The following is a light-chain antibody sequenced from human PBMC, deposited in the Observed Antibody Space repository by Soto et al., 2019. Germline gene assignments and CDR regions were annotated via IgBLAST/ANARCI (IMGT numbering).Light chain of an antibody. CDR2: LNSDGSH. V-gene: IGLV4-69*01. J-gene: IGLJ3*02. CDR1: SGHSSYA. Sequence: QPVLTQSPSASASLGASVKLTCTLSSGHSSYAIAWHQQQPEKGPRYLMKLNSDGSHSKGDGIPDRFSGSSSGAERYLIISSLQSEDEADYYCQTWGTGFWVFGGGTKVTVL. CDR3: QTWGTGFWV.